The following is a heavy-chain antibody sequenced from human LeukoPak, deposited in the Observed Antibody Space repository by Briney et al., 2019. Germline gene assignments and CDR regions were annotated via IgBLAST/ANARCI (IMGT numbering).Heavy chain of an antibody. V-gene: IGHV4-34*01. CDR2: INHSGST. D-gene: IGHD3-22*01. CDR3: ARHLSGDSSGYRDPDAFDI. CDR1: GGSFSGYY. J-gene: IGHJ3*02. Sequence: SETLSLTCAVYGGSFSGYYWSWIRQPPGKGLEWIGEINHSGSTNYNPSLKSRVTISVDTSKNQFSLKLSSVTAADTAVYYCARHLSGDSSGYRDPDAFDIWGQGTMVTVSS.